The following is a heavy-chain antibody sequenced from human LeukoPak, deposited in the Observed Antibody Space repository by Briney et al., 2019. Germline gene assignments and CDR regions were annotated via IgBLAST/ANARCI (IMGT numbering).Heavy chain of an antibody. J-gene: IGHJ4*02. D-gene: IGHD1-26*01. Sequence: PSETLSLTCGVSGPSFTSYYWSWIRQAPGKGLEWVANIKQDGSTKHYADSLKGRFTISRDNPKNSLYLQMNNLRADDTAVYYCTRDTDGSLDYWGQGILVTVAS. V-gene: IGHV3-7*01. CDR2: IKQDGSTK. CDR3: TRDTDGSLDY. CDR1: GPSFTSYY.